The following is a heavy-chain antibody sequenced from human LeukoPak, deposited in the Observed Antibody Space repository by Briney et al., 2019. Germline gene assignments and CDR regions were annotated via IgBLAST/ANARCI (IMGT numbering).Heavy chain of an antibody. J-gene: IGHJ6*02. V-gene: IGHV1-2*02. CDR1: GYTFTGYY. Sequence: ASVKVSCKASGYTFTGYYMHWVRQASGQGLEWMGWINPNTCATRYAQKFQGRVTMTRDRSIRKAYMEMSRLISDDTAVYYCARDRTEGDSFCYYGMDVWGQGTTVTVSS. CDR3: ARDRTEGDSFCYYGMDV. D-gene: IGHD3-16*01. CDR2: INPNTCAT.